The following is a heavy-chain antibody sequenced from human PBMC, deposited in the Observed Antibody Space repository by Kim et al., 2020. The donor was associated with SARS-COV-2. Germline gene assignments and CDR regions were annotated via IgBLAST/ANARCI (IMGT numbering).Heavy chain of an antibody. Sequence: SPSLKGRLTITKDTSKNQVVLTMTNMDPVDTATYYCAHGIAARLGPFDYWGEGTLVTVSS. V-gene: IGHV2-5*01. D-gene: IGHD6-6*01. J-gene: IGHJ4*02. CDR3: AHGIAARLGPFDY.